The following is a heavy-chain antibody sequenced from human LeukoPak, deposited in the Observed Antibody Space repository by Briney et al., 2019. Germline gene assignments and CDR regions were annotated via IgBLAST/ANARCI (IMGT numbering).Heavy chain of an antibody. V-gene: IGHV3-13*01. Sequence: PAGGSLRLSCEASGFTFRSYDFHWVRQATGKGLEWVSAIGTVGDTYYAGSVKGRFTISREDGKNSLYLQMNSLRPGDTAVYYCAREKREYSSGWDAFDIWGRGTKVTVSS. CDR2: IGTVGDT. J-gene: IGHJ3*02. D-gene: IGHD6-19*01. CDR1: GFTFRSYD. CDR3: AREKREYSSGWDAFDI.